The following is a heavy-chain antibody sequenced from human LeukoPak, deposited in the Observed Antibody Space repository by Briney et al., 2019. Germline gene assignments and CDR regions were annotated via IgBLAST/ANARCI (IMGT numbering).Heavy chain of an antibody. CDR1: GFTFNYAW. CDR2: TVSEIDGGTT. V-gene: IGHV3-15*04. Sequence: GGPLRLSCAASGFTFNYAWMSWVRQVPGKGLEWVGQTVSEIDGGTTDYAAPVKGRFTISRDDSKSTLYLQMNSLKIEDTAVYYCTTDEDWNYARKDVWGQGATVIVSS. J-gene: IGHJ6*02. D-gene: IGHD1-7*01. CDR3: TTDEDWNYARKDV.